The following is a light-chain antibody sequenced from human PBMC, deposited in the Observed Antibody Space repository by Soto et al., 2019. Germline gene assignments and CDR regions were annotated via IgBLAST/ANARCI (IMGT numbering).Light chain of an antibody. V-gene: IGKV3-15*01. J-gene: IGKJ4*01. CDR1: QSVSNY. CDR2: GAS. Sequence: EIVMTQSPGTLSLSPGDRATLSCRASQSVSNYLAWYQQKPGQAPSLLIYGASTRATGTPARFSGSGSGTEFTLTISSLQSEDYAVYFCQQYIRWPLTFGGGTKV. CDR3: QQYIRWPLT.